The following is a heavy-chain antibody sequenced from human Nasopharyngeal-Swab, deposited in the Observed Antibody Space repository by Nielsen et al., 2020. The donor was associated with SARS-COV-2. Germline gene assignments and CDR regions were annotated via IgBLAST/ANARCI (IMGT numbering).Heavy chain of an antibody. CDR3: ARDPDQYYDFWSGPLDV. CDR2: IWYDGSNK. V-gene: IGHV3-33*01. Sequence: GSLRLSCAASGFTFSSYGMHWVRQAPGKGLEWVAVIWYDGSNKYYADSVKGRFTISRDNSKNTLYLQMNSLRAEDTAVYYCARDPDQYYDFWSGPLDVWGQGTTVTVSS. J-gene: IGHJ6*02. D-gene: IGHD3-3*01. CDR1: GFTFSSYG.